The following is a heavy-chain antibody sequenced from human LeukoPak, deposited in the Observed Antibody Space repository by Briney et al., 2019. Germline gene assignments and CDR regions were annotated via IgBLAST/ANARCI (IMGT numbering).Heavy chain of an antibody. D-gene: IGHD1-1*01. Sequence: PSETLSLTCTVSGVSVSSGNYWSWIRQPPGKGLEWIGYIYYSGSTYYNPSLKSRVTISVDTSKNLFSLKLSSVTAADTAVYYCARVQRPLDGADYWGQGTLVTVSS. J-gene: IGHJ4*02. CDR1: GVSVSSGNY. CDR3: ARVQRPLDGADY. V-gene: IGHV4-61*01. CDR2: IYYSGST.